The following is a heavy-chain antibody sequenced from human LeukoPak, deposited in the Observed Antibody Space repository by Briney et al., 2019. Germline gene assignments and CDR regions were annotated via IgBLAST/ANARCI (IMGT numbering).Heavy chain of an antibody. CDR3: ARDDASATMGFDS. CDR2: VTPILGTT. CDR1: GGTFSSSA. Sequence: SVKVSCKASGGTFSSSAITWVRRAPGQALEWLGGVTPILGTTNYAQKFQDRVSITTDESTSTAYMELRSLRYVDTAVYYCARDDASATMGFDSWGQGTLVTVSS. D-gene: IGHD1-26*01. V-gene: IGHV1-69*05. J-gene: IGHJ4*02.